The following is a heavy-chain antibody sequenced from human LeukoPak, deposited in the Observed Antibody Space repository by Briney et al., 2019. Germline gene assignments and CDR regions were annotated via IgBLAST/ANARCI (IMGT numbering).Heavy chain of an antibody. CDR2: ISAYNGNT. D-gene: IGHD4-17*01. CDR3: ARDRLDYGERMYRLPRLAWFDY. CDR1: GYTFTSYG. J-gene: IGHJ5*01. V-gene: IGHV1-18*01. Sequence: ASVEVSCKASGYTFTSYGIRWVRQAPGQGLEWMGWISAYNGNTNYAQKLQGRVTMTTDTSTSTAYMELRSLRSDDTAVYYCARDRLDYGERMYRLPRLAWFDYWGQGTLVTVSS.